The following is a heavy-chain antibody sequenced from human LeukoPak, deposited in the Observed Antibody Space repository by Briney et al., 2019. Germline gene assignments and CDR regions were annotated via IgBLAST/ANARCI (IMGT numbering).Heavy chain of an antibody. Sequence: ASVKVSCKTSGYTFTSYYIHWVRQAPGQGLEWMGWINPSSGGTEYAQKFQGRVAMTGDTSISTAYMELSRLRSDDTAVYYCARDRGSSWYVDYWGQGTLVTVSS. J-gene: IGHJ4*02. V-gene: IGHV1-2*02. D-gene: IGHD6-13*01. CDR1: GYTFTSYY. CDR2: INPSSGGT. CDR3: ARDRGSSWYVDY.